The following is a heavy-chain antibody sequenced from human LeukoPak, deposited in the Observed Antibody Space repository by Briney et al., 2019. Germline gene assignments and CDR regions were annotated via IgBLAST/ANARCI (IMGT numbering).Heavy chain of an antibody. CDR3: ARKREGPATGIDY. D-gene: IGHD2-15*01. CDR2: IYSSGRT. CDR1: GVSIISTNSY. Sequence: SETLSLTCTGSGVSIISTNSYWGWIRQSPRTGLEWIGNIYSSGRTYYNPSLKSRVTISIDMSENQFSLKLTSVTAADTAVYYCARKREGPATGIDYWGQETLVTVSS. V-gene: IGHV4-39*07. J-gene: IGHJ4*02.